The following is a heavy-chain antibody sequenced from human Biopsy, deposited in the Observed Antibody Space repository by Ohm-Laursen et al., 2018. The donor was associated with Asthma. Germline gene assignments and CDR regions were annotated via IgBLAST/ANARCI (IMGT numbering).Heavy chain of an antibody. CDR1: GGSISSGAYY. CDR2: IYYIGST. D-gene: IGHD3-16*01. Sequence: SQTLSLTCTVSGGSISSGAYYWSWVRPPPGKGLEWIGYIYYIGSTYYNPSLKSRVAISLDTSKNQFSLKLSSVTAADTAVYFCARRGGVRRYFDYWGQGTLVTVSS. CDR3: ARRGGVRRYFDY. J-gene: IGHJ4*02. V-gene: IGHV4-30-4*01.